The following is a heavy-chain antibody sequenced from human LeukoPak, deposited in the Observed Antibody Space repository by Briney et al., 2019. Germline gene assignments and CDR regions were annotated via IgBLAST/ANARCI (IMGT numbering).Heavy chain of an antibody. D-gene: IGHD3-10*01. CDR2: IYYSGST. CDR3: ASLRGSYNIPFDS. Sequence: PSETLSLTCSVSGGSINNFYWSWLRQPRGKGLEWIGYIYYSGSTNYNPSLKSRVTISVDTSKNQFSLKLSSVTAADTAVYYCASLRGSYNIPFDSWGQGTLVTVSS. CDR1: GGSINNFY. J-gene: IGHJ4*02. V-gene: IGHV4-59*01.